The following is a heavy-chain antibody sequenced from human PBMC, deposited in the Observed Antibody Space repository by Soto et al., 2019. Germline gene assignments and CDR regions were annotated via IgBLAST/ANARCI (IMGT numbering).Heavy chain of an antibody. CDR3: ARDAIVVVPAATGVGYYYYGMDV. CDR2: IYNSGST. D-gene: IGHD2-2*01. V-gene: IGHV4-38-2*02. J-gene: IGHJ6*02. CDR1: GYSISSGYS. Sequence: PSETLSLTCSVSGYSISSGYSWGWIRQPPGKGLEWIGSIYNSGSTYYNPSLKSRVTISVDTSKNQFSLKLSSVTAADTAVYYCARDAIVVVPAATGVGYYYYGMDVWGQGTTVT.